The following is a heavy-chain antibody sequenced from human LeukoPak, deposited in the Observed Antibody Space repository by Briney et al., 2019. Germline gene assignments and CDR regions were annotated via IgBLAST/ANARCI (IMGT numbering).Heavy chain of an antibody. J-gene: IGHJ4*02. V-gene: IGHV3-9*01. CDR3: SKDKGGEIAAPGLFHF. D-gene: IGHD6-13*01. Sequence: PGGSLRLSCAVSGFVFDDFAMHWVRQAPGKGLEWVAGINWSGENIAYADSVKGRFTISRDNAEKSVYLQMSSLNAEDTAHYYCSKDKGGEIAAPGLFHFWGQGSLVIVSS. CDR2: INWSGENI. CDR1: GFVFDDFA.